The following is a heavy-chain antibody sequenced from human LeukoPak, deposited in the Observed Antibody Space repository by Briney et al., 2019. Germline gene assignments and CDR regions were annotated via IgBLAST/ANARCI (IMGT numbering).Heavy chain of an antibody. CDR2: INHSGST. CDR3: ARGRGPDYGDYTVLGY. CDR1: GGSFSGYY. V-gene: IGHV4-34*01. J-gene: IGHJ4*02. Sequence: SETLSLTCAVYGGSFSGYYWSWIRQPPGKGLEWIGEINHSGSTNYNPSLKSRVTISVDMSKNQFSLKLSSVTAADTAVYYCARGRGPDYGDYTVLGYWGQGTLVTVSS. D-gene: IGHD4-17*01.